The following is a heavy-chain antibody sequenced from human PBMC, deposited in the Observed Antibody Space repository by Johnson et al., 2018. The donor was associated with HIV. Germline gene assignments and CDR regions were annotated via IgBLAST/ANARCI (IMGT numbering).Heavy chain of an antibody. Sequence: QVQLVESGGGVVQPGRSLRLSCAASGFTFSSYAMHWVRQAPGTGLEWVAVISYDGSNKYYADSVKCRFTISRDNSKNTLYLQMNSLRAEDTAVYYCARQYRNSGSRTGAFDIWGQGTMVTVSS. CDR1: GFTFSSYA. D-gene: IGHD1-26*01. J-gene: IGHJ3*02. CDR3: ARQYRNSGSRTGAFDI. CDR2: ISYDGSNK. V-gene: IGHV3-30-3*01.